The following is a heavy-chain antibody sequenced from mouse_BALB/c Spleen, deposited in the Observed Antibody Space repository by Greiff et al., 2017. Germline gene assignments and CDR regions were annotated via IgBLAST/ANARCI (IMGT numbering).Heavy chain of an antibody. J-gene: IGHJ3*01. CDR1: GYTFTSYY. CDR2: INPSNGGT. D-gene: IGHD2-12*01. CDR3: TRLLLSWFAY. Sequence: QVQLQQSGAELVKPGASVKLSCKASGYTFTSYYMYWVKQRPGQGLEWIGEINPSNGGTNFNEKFKSKATLTVDKSSSTAYMQLSSLTSEDSAVYYCTRLLLSWFAYWGQGTLVTVSA. V-gene: IGHV1S81*02.